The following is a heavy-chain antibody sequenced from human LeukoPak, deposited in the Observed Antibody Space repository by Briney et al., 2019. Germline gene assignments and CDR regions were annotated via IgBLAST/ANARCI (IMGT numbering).Heavy chain of an antibody. D-gene: IGHD1-26*01. CDR1: GFTFSNYD. Sequence: GGSLTLSCAASGFTFSNYDMSWVRQAPGKGLEWVSAVSGSGGSTYYADSVKGRFTVSRDNSKNTLYLQMNSLRAEDTAVYHCAKDKTSGTYFDYWGQGAPVTVPS. J-gene: IGHJ4*02. CDR2: VSGSGGST. CDR3: AKDKTSGTYFDY. V-gene: IGHV3-23*01.